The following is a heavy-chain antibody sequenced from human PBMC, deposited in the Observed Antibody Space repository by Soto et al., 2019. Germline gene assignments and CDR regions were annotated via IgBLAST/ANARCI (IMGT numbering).Heavy chain of an antibody. J-gene: IGHJ6*02. CDR2: IYYSGST. D-gene: IGHD3-10*01. Sequence: SETLSLTCTVSGGSISSYYWSWIRQPPGKGLEWIGYIYYSGSTNYNPSLKSRVTISVDTSKNQFSLKLSSVTAADTAVYYCARDERITIVRGASYYYGMDVWGQGTTVTVSS. V-gene: IGHV4-59*01. CDR1: GGSISSYY. CDR3: ARDERITIVRGASYYYGMDV.